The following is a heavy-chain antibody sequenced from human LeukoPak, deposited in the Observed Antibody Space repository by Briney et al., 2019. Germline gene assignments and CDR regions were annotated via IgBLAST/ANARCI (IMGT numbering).Heavy chain of an antibody. CDR1: SDSISSGDHY. Sequence: SETLSLTCIVSSDSISSGDHYWSWIRQPPGKGLEWTEHIHYSGSTYYNPSLKSRLTISIDTSKNQFSLNLRSVTAADTAVYYCARDSVHRVAAVEGSYWGQGTLVTVSS. D-gene: IGHD6-13*01. CDR3: ARDSVHRVAAVEGSY. J-gene: IGHJ4*02. V-gene: IGHV4-30-4*01. CDR2: IHYSGST.